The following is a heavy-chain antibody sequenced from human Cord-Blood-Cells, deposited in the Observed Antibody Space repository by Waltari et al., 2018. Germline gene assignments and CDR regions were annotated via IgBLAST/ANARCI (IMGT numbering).Heavy chain of an antibody. D-gene: IGHD6-13*01. CDR1: GFTFGSYW. Sequence: EVQLVESGGGLVQPGGSLGLSCAAFGFTFGSYWSSWVCQAPGKGLEWVANIKQDGSEKYYVDSVKGRFTISRDNAKNSLYLQMNSLRAEDTAVYYCARGQDSSSWYFDYWGQGTLVTVSS. CDR2: IKQDGSEK. V-gene: IGHV3-7*01. J-gene: IGHJ4*02. CDR3: ARGQDSSSWYFDY.